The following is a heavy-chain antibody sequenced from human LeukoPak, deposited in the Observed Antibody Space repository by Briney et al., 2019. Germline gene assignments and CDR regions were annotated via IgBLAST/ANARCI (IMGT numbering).Heavy chain of an antibody. D-gene: IGHD2/OR15-2a*01. V-gene: IGHV3-23*01. Sequence: PGGSLRLSCAASGFTFSSYAMSWVRQAPGKGLEWVSAISGSGGSTYYADSVKGRFTISRDNSKNTLYLQMNSLRAEDTAVYYCAKNFRNIYYYYGMDVWGQGTTVTVSS. J-gene: IGHJ6*02. CDR3: AKNFRNIYYYYGMDV. CDR2: ISGSGGST. CDR1: GFTFSSYA.